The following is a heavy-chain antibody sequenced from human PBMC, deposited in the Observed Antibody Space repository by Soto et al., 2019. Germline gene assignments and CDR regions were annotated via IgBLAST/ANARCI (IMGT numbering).Heavy chain of an antibody. Sequence: QVQLVQSGAEVKKPGASVKVSCKTSGYTFTSYDINWVRQATGQGLEGMGWMNPNSGNTAYAQKFQGRVTMTRNTDISTAYMELSSMRSEATAVYYCARERSSGAFDIWGQGTMVTVSS. J-gene: IGHJ3*02. V-gene: IGHV1-8*01. CDR2: MNPNSGNT. CDR1: GYTFTSYD. D-gene: IGHD1-26*01. CDR3: ARERSSGAFDI.